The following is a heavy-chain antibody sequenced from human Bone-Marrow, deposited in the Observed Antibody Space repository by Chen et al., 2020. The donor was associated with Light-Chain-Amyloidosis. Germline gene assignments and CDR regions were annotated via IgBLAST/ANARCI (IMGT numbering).Heavy chain of an antibody. Sequence: QVQLQESGPGLVKPSGTLPLTCAVSGGSISSSNWWSWVRQPPGKGLEWIGEIYHSGSTNYNPSLKSRVTISVDESKNQFSLKLSSVTAADTAVYYCARAVRIAARRAGGYYGMDVWGQGTTVTVSS. D-gene: IGHD6-6*01. CDR2: IYHSGST. CDR3: ARAVRIAARRAGGYYGMDV. V-gene: IGHV4-4*02. CDR1: GGSISSSNW. J-gene: IGHJ6*02.